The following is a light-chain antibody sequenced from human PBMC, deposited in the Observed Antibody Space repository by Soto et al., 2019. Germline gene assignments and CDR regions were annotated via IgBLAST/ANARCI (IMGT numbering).Light chain of an antibody. Sequence: IVMTQSADSLAVSLGERATINCKSSQSVLYSSNDKNYLAWYQQKPGQPPKLLIYWASTREAGVPVRFSGSGSGTDFTLTIGGLQAEDVAVYYWQQYYSTAYTFSQGTKLVLK. CDR3: QQYYSTAYT. J-gene: IGKJ2*01. CDR1: QSVLYSSNDKNY. CDR2: WAS. V-gene: IGKV4-1*01.